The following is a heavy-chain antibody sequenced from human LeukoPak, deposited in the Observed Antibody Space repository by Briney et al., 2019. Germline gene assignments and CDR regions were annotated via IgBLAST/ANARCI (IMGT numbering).Heavy chain of an antibody. D-gene: IGHD4-17*01. CDR1: GFILSDYY. Sequence: GGSLRLSCAASGFILSDYYMSWIRQAPGKGLEWVAYISTSDRTTYYADSVKGRITISRDNSKNTLYLQMNSLRAEDTAVYYCAKVANRGTYGDYVDYWGQGTLVTVSS. CDR3: AKVANRGTYGDYVDY. J-gene: IGHJ4*02. CDR2: ISTSDRTT. V-gene: IGHV3-11*01.